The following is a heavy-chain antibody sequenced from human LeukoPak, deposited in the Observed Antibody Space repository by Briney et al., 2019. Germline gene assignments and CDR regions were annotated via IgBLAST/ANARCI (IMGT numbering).Heavy chain of an antibody. Sequence: SETLSLTCAVYGGSFSGYYWSWIRQPPGKGLEWIGEINHSGSTNYNPSLKSRVTISVDTSKNQFSLKLSSVTAADTAVYYCARLMVRGVLSGVAYWGQGTLVTVSS. J-gene: IGHJ4*02. CDR3: ARLMVRGVLSGVAY. D-gene: IGHD3-10*01. V-gene: IGHV4-34*01. CDR1: GGSFSGYY. CDR2: INHSGST.